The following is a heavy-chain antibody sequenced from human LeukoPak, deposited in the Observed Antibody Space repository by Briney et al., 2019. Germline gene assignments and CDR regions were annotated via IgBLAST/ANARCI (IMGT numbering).Heavy chain of an antibody. J-gene: IGHJ4*02. Sequence: GASVKVSCKASGYTFTGYYMHWVRQAPGQGLEWMGIINPTGGSTSYAQRYQDRVTMTRDTSTSTVYMELSSLRSEDTAVYFCARATGSYYSPQDYWGQGTLVTVSS. CDR3: ARATGSYYSPQDY. D-gene: IGHD1-26*01. CDR2: INPTGGST. CDR1: GYTFTGYY. V-gene: IGHV1-46*01.